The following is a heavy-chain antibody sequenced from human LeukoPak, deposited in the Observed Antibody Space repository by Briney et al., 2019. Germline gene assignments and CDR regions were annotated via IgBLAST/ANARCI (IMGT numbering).Heavy chain of an antibody. CDR3: ARELIVADHRQWDV. CDR1: GYTFTSYG. V-gene: IGHV1-18*01. D-gene: IGHD2-21*01. Sequence: GASVKVSCKASGYTFTSYGISWVRQAPGQGLEWMGSIRVSSGDTKSAQKLQDRFSMTTDTSTSTVYMDLRSLTSDDSAVYYCARELIVADHRQWDVWGTGTTVTASS. CDR2: IRVSSGDT. J-gene: IGHJ6*04.